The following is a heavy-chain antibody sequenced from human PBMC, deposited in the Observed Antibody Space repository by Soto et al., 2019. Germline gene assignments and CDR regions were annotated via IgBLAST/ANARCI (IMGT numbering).Heavy chain of an antibody. D-gene: IGHD5-12*01. J-gene: IGHJ3*02. Sequence: SETLSLTCTVSGGSISSSNKYLGWVRQPPGKGLEWIGTLYYSGETHYNPSLQSRVTISVDTSENQFSLKLRSVTAADTALYYCATYEATPVLTYDAFDMWGQGAMVNVSS. CDR2: LYYSGET. CDR3: ATYEATPVLTYDAFDM. V-gene: IGHV4-39*01. CDR1: GGSISSSNKY.